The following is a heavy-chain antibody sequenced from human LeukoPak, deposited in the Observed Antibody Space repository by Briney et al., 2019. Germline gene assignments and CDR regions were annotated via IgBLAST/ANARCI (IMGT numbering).Heavy chain of an antibody. CDR2: IYPSDSDT. CDR3: ARQSGNSGDY. Sequence: GESLQISCQGSGYRFTSYWIGWVRQMPGKGLEWMGIIYPSDSDTRYSPSFQGQVSISADKSISAAYLQWSSLKASDTAMYYCARQSGNSGDYWGQGTLVTVSS. D-gene: IGHD4-23*01. V-gene: IGHV5-51*01. CDR1: GYRFTSYW. J-gene: IGHJ4*02.